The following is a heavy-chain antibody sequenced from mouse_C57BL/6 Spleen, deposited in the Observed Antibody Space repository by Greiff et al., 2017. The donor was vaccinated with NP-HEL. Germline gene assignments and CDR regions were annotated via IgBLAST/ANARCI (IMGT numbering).Heavy chain of an antibody. CDR3: ARLDGTGFDY. Sequence: EVKLLESGGGLVQPGGSLSLSCAASGFTFTDYYMSWVRQPPGKALEWLGFIRNKANGYTTEYSASVKGRFTISRDNSQSILYLQMNALRAEDSATYYCARLDGTGFDYWGQGTTLTVSS. CDR1: GFTFTDYY. V-gene: IGHV7-3*01. J-gene: IGHJ2*01. D-gene: IGHD3-3*01. CDR2: IRNKANGYTT.